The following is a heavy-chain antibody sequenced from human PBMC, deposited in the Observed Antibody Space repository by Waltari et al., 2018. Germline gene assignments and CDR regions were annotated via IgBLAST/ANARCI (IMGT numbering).Heavy chain of an antibody. Sequence: EVQLVQSGAEVKKPGATVKISCKASGYTFTDYYMHWVQQAPGKGLEWMGRADPEDGETIYAEKFKGSGTITADTATDTANMELSRRRSEATAVDYCATEVVGVRGYSGYESDCWGRGTLVTVSS. CDR3: ATEVVGVRGYSGYESDC. V-gene: IGHV1-69-2*01. CDR1: GYTFTDYY. CDR2: ADPEDGET. J-gene: IGHJ4*02. D-gene: IGHD5-12*01.